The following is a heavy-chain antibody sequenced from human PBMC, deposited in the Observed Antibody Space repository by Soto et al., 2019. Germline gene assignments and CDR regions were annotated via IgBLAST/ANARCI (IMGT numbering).Heavy chain of an antibody. CDR2: IHAGNGNT. Sequence: GASVKVSCKASGYTFTTYSMHWVRQAPGQRLEWMGWIHAGNGNTEHSQKFQGRVTITRDTSASTAYLELGSLRSEDTAVYYCARAACRSTSCYNYYAYGMDVWGQGTAVTVSS. CDR1: GYTFTTYS. D-gene: IGHD2-2*01. V-gene: IGHV1-3*01. CDR3: ARAACRSTSCYNYYAYGMDV. J-gene: IGHJ6*02.